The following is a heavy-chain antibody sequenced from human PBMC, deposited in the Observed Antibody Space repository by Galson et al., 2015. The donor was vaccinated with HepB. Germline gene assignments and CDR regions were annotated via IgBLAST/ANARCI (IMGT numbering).Heavy chain of an antibody. CDR3: ARGRWGLGYCSGGSCYFDY. V-gene: IGHV1-2*02. CDR1: GYTFTGYY. D-gene: IGHD2-15*01. CDR2: INPNSGGT. Sequence: SVKVSCKASGYTFTGYYMHWVRQAPGQGLEWMGWINPNSGGTNYAQKFQGRVTMTRDTSISTAYMELSRLRSDDTAVYYCARGRWGLGYCSGGSCYFDYWGQGTLVTVSP. J-gene: IGHJ4*02.